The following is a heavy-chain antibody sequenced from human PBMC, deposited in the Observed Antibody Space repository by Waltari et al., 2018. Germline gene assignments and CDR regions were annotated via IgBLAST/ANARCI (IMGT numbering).Heavy chain of an antibody. CDR1: GDSMSSANYD. D-gene: IGHD1-26*01. J-gene: IGHJ4*02. Sequence: QVQLQESGPGLVKPSQTLSLTCAISGDSMSSANYDWSWIRQPAGKGLEWIGRIYTTGSTNYNPSLKSRVTISIDTSKSQFSLNLDSVTAADTAVYYCARGLGTTNFDVWGQGTLVTASS. CDR3: ARGLGTTNFDV. V-gene: IGHV4-61*02. CDR2: IYTTGST.